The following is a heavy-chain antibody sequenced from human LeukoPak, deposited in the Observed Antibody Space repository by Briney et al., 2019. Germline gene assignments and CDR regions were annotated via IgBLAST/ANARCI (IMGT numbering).Heavy chain of an antibody. J-gene: IGHJ5*02. D-gene: IGHD4-23*01. CDR2: IYYSGST. Sequence: PSETLSLTCTVSGGSISSYYWSWIRQPPGKGLEWGGYIYYSGSTNYNPSLKSRVTISVDTSKNQFSLKLSSVTAADTAVYYCARNGDYGGNSGWFDPWGQGTLVTVSS. V-gene: IGHV4-59*01. CDR3: ARNGDYGGNSGWFDP. CDR1: GGSISSYY.